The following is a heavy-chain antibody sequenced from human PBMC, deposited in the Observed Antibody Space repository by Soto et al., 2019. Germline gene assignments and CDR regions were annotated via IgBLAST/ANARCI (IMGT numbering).Heavy chain of an antibody. CDR1: GGTFSSYA. D-gene: IGHD2-2*01. J-gene: IGHJ4*02. CDR2: IIPIFGTA. Sequence: QVQLVQSGAEVKKPGSSVKVSCKASGGTFSSYAISWVRQAPGQGLEWMGGIIPIFGTANYAQKFQGRVTITADESTSTAYMELSSRRSEDTAVDYCARSFAYSQPLTNWGQGTLVTVSS. CDR3: ARSFAYSQPLTN. V-gene: IGHV1-69*01.